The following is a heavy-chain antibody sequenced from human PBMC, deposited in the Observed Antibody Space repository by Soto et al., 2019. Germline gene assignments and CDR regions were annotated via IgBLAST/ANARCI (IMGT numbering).Heavy chain of an antibody. V-gene: IGHV3-23*01. Sequence: VGSLRLSCAASGFTFVCYAMSWVRQAPGKGLQRVSSISGSAITTYYADSVKGRFTISRDNTKNTLYLQMNNLTAEYTAVYFCAKELVVVASSDYWGQGTPVTVSS. D-gene: IGHD3-22*01. CDR1: GFTFVCYA. J-gene: IGHJ4*02. CDR2: ISGSAITT. CDR3: AKELVVVASSDY.